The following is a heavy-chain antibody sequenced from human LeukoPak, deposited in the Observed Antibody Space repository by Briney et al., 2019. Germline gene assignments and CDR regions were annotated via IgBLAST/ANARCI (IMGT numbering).Heavy chain of an antibody. J-gene: IGHJ4*02. V-gene: IGHV1-24*01. Sequence: ASVKVSCKVSGYTLTELSMHWVRQAPGKGLEWMGGFDPEDGETIYAQKFQSRVTMTEDTSTDTAYMELSSLRSEDTAVYYCATARLGDYYDSSGYCRYFDYWGQGTLVTVSS. CDR1: GYTLTELS. CDR2: FDPEDGET. D-gene: IGHD3-22*01. CDR3: ATARLGDYYDSSGYCRYFDY.